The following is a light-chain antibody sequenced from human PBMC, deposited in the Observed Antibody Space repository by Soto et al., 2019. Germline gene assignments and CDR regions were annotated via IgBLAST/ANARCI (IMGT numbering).Light chain of an antibody. CDR1: QGISSY. J-gene: IGKJ4*01. V-gene: IGKV1-8*01. Sequence: AIRMTQSPSSLSASTGDRVTITCRASQGISSYLAWYQQKPRKAPKLLIYAASTLQSGVPSRFSGSGSWTDFTLTISCLQSEDFATYYCQQYYSYPPLTFGGGTKVEIK. CDR2: AAS. CDR3: QQYYSYPPLT.